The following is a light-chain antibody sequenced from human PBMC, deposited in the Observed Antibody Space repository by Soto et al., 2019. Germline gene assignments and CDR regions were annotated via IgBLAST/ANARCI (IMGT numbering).Light chain of an antibody. Sequence: QSVLTQPASVSGSPGQSITISCTGTSSDVGGYNYVSWYQQHPGKALKLVIYEVSNRPSGVSNRFSGSKSGNTASLTISGLQAEDEADYYCSSYTSSSTRLYVFGTGTKVTVL. V-gene: IGLV2-14*01. CDR2: EVS. CDR1: SSDVGGYNY. CDR3: SSYTSSSTRLYV. J-gene: IGLJ1*01.